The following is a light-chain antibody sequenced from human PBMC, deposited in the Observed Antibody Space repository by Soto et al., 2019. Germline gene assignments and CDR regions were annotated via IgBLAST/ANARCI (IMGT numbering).Light chain of an antibody. CDR2: TDD. CDR1: S. V-gene: IGLV2-23*01. CDR3: SSYGGDITSV. Sequence: QSVLTQPASVSGSPGQSITISCTGTSVSWYQHYPGKAPKLIIYTDDKRPPGISNRFSGSRSGNTASLTIFGLQPEDEADYYCSSYGGDITSVFGSGTKVTVL. J-gene: IGLJ1*01.